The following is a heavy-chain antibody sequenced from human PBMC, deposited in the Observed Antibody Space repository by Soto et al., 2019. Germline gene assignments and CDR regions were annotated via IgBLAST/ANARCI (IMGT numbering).Heavy chain of an antibody. CDR3: ARELYGSGSYSIYYYYYGMDV. Sequence: SETLSLTCTVSGGSINTYYWNWIRQPPGKGLEWIAEINHNGSTNYNPSLESRVTISVDTSKNQFSLKLSSVTAADTAVYYCARELYGSGSYSIYYYYYGMDVWGQGTTVTVSS. D-gene: IGHD3-10*01. V-gene: IGHV4-34*01. CDR1: GGSINTYY. CDR2: INHNGST. J-gene: IGHJ6*02.